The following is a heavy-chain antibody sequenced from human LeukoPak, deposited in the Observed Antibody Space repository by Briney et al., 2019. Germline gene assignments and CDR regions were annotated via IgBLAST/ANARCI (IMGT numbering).Heavy chain of an antibody. J-gene: IGHJ4*02. CDR2: INWNAGST. D-gene: IGHD3-16*01. Sequence: GGSLRLSCTVSEFTSDNYGVSWVRQAPGKELEWVAGINWNAGSTSYADSVKGRFTISRDNAKNSVFLQMNSLRAEDTALYYCARGPGEGLFDYWGQGTLVTVSS. CDR3: ARGPGEGLFDY. V-gene: IGHV3-20*04. CDR1: EFTSDNYG.